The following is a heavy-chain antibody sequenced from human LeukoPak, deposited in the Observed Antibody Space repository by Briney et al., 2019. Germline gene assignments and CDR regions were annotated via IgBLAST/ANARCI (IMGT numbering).Heavy chain of an antibody. J-gene: IGHJ4*02. D-gene: IGHD2-15*01. Sequence: GGSLRLSCAASGFTFSSYAMHWVRQAPGKGLEWVSGISASVGSTHYADSVKGRFTISRDNSKNTLYLQMNSLRAEDTAVYYCARSWYSDYWGQGTLVTVSS. CDR1: GFTFSSYA. CDR2: ISASVGST. CDR3: ARSWYSDY. V-gene: IGHV3-23*01.